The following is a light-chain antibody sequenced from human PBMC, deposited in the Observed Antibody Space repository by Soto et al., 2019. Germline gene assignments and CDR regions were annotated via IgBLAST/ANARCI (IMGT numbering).Light chain of an antibody. CDR3: IQDYNYPRT. J-gene: IGKJ1*01. CDR2: AAS. V-gene: IGKV1-6*01. CDR1: QGIRNE. Sequence: AIQMTQSPSSLSASVGDRVTITCRASQGIRNELGWYQQKPGKVPKLLIYAASTLESGVPSRFSGSGSGTEFTLSISSLQPEDFATYYCIQDYNYPRTFCQGTKVEMK.